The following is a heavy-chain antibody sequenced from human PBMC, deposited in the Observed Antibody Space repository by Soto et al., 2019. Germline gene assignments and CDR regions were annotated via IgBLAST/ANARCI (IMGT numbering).Heavy chain of an antibody. CDR3: ARDPAGGSGHYYLFDY. V-gene: IGHV3-30-3*01. CDR1: GFTFSTFA. CDR2: ISYDGSNK. Sequence: GGSLRLSCAASGFTFSTFAMHWVRQAPGKGLDWVAVISYDGSNKYYADSVKGRFTISRDNSKNTLYLQMNSPRSEDTAVYYWARDPAGGSGHYYLFDYWGQGTMVTVSS. J-gene: IGHJ4*02. D-gene: IGHD3-22*01.